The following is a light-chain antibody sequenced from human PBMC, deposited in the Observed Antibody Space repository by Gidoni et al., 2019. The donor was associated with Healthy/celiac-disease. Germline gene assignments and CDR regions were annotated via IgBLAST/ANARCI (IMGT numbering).Light chain of an antibody. V-gene: IGLV3-19*01. CDR2: GKN. CDR1: SLRSYY. Sequence: SSELTQDPAVSVALVQTVRITCQGDSLRSYYASWYQQKPGQAPVLVIYGKNNRPSGIPDRFSGSSPGNTASLTITGAQAEDEADYYCNSRDSSGNAVVFGGGTKLTVL. CDR3: NSRDSSGNAVV. J-gene: IGLJ2*01.